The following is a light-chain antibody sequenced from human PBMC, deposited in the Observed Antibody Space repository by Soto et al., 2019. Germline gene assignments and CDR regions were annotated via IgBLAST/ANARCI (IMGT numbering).Light chain of an antibody. Sequence: ELVLTQSPGTLSLSPGEGATLSCRASQSISSTYLAWYQQKPGQAPRLLIYATSTRATGIPDRFSGSGSRTDFTLTISRLEPEDLAVYYCQQYGSFSCGPGTKVDFK. CDR2: ATS. CDR3: QQYGSFS. CDR1: QSISSTY. V-gene: IGKV3-20*01. J-gene: IGKJ3*01.